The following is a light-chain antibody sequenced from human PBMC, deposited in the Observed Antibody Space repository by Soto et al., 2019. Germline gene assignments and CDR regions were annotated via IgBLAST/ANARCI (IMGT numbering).Light chain of an antibody. CDR1: HDISNY. V-gene: IGKV1-27*01. Sequence: DIQMTQSPSSLSASVGDRVTITCRASHDISNYLAWYQQKPGKVPKLLIYVASTLQSGVPSRFSGSGSGTDFILTINSLQPEDVATYYCQSYNSAPITFGPGTRLEIK. J-gene: IGKJ5*01. CDR3: QSYNSAPIT. CDR2: VAS.